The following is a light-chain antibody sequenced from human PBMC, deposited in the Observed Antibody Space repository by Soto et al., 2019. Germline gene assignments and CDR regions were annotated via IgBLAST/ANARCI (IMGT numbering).Light chain of an antibody. V-gene: IGKV1-9*01. J-gene: IGKJ5*01. CDR1: EDITNS. CDR3: QQFKSYPIT. CDR2: TVS. Sequence: DIQLTQSPSFLSASVGDRVTITCRASEDITNSLAWYHQKPGKTPKFLISTVSTLQSGVRSRFSGSGYGTEFTLTISGLQPEDFATYDCQQFKSYPITFGQGTRL.